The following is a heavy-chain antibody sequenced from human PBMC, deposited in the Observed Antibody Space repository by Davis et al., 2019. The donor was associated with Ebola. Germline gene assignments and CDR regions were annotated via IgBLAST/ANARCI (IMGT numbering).Heavy chain of an antibody. J-gene: IGHJ4*02. CDR1: GGSFSGYY. Sequence: SETLSLTCAVYGGSFSGYYWSWIRQPPGKGLEWIGEINHSGRTNYNPSLKSRVTISVDTSKNQFPLKLSSVTAADTAVYYCARGRVRRFDYWGQGTLVTVSS. V-gene: IGHV4-34*01. CDR2: INHSGRT. CDR3: ARGRVRRFDY.